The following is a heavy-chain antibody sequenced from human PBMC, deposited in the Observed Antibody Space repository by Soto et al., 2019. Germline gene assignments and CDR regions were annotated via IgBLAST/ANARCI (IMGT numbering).Heavy chain of an antibody. J-gene: IGHJ4*02. D-gene: IGHD3-16*01. CDR2: ISSNGGST. CDR3: VKGGSRWSHYFDY. CDR1: GFTFSSYA. V-gene: IGHV3-64D*08. Sequence: GGSLRLSCSASGFTFSSYAMHWVRQAPGKGLEYVSAISSNGGSTYYADSVKGRFTISRDNSKNTLYLQMSSLRAEDTAVYYCVKGGSRWSHYFDYWGQGTLVTVSS.